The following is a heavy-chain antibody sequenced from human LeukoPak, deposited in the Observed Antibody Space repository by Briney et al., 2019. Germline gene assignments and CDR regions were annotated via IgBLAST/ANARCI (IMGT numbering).Heavy chain of an antibody. CDR1: GGSISTFF. V-gene: IGHV4-4*07. Sequence: PSETLSLTCTVSGGSISTFFWTWIRQSAGKGLEWIGRIYTGTTYYNPSLESRATISVDTSNNRFSLKLTSLTAADTAVYYCARLSSGFNGRIRYYFDYWGQGTLVTVSS. J-gene: IGHJ4*02. CDR3: ARLSSGFNGRIRYYFDY. D-gene: IGHD3-16*02. CDR2: IYTGTT.